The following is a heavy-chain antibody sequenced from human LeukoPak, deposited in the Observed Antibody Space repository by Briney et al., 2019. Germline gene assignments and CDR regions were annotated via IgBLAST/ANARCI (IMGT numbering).Heavy chain of an antibody. D-gene: IGHD5-24*01. V-gene: IGHV3-23*01. J-gene: IGHJ4*02. CDR2: ISGSTDTSKPGSA. Sequence: PGGSLRLSCAASGFIFSNYAMMWVRQAPGKGLEWVSFISGSTDTSKPGSAYYADSVKGRFTISRDNFKNTLYLQMNSLRADGTALYYCARVGAWLQLLIDYWGQGALVTVSS. CDR3: ARVGAWLQLLIDY. CDR1: GFIFSNYA.